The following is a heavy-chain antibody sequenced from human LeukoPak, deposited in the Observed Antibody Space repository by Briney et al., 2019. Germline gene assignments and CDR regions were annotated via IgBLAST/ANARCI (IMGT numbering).Heavy chain of an antibody. CDR3: ARALPAVAGMGFDY. CDR2: IIPIFGTA. CDR1: GGTFSSYA. D-gene: IGHD6-19*01. Sequence: VASVKVSCKASGGTFSSYAISWVRQAPGQGLEWMGGIIPIFGTANYAQKFQGRVTITADESTSTAYMELSSLRSEDTAVYYCARALPAVAGMGFDYWGQGTLVTVSS. V-gene: IGHV1-69*01. J-gene: IGHJ4*02.